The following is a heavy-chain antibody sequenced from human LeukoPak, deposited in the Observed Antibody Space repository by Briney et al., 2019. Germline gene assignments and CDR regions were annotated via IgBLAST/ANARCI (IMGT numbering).Heavy chain of an antibody. Sequence: QPGGSLRLSCAASGFTFSSYAMSWVRQAPGKGLEWVSAISGSGGSTYYADSVKGRFTISRDNSKNTLYLQMDSLRAEDTAVYYCARDLRGSNPFSNYDSSVPSFDYWGQGTLVTVSS. V-gene: IGHV3-23*01. J-gene: IGHJ4*02. CDR1: GFTFSSYA. CDR3: ARDLRGSNPFSNYDSSVPSFDY. CDR2: ISGSGGST. D-gene: IGHD3-22*01.